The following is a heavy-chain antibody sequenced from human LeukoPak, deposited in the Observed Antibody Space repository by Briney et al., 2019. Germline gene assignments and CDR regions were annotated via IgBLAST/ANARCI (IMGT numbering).Heavy chain of an antibody. V-gene: IGHV1-46*01. J-gene: IGHJ4*01. Sequence: SVQVSCNPYGHTLTRYYMHWVRQTPRHGLEWMGVINPIGGSTGYEQQFQRKVTMTRDMSQNTVYMELRRLRSEDTAVYYCARVRLGYPFDYWGHGTLVTVSS. CDR1: GHTLTRYY. CDR2: INPIGGST. CDR3: ARVRLGYPFDY. D-gene: IGHD3-16*01.